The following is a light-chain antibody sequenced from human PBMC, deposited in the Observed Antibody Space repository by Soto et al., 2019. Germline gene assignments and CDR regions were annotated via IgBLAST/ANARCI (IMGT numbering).Light chain of an antibody. V-gene: IGKV3-15*01. CDR3: QQYNNWHV. J-gene: IGKJ1*01. CDR1: QSVRSK. Sequence: EVVMTQSPDTLSVSPVETVTLSCRASQSVRSKLAWYQQKPGQAPRLLIYSASTRATGIPSRFSGSGSGTEFTLTISSLQSEDFAGYYCQQYNNWHVFGQGTKVDI. CDR2: SAS.